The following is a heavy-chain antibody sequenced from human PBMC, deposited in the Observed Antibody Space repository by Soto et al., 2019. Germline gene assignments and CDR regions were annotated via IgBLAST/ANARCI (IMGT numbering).Heavy chain of an antibody. CDR2: IYYSGST. CDR3: ASHITRIVVVYDY. D-gene: IGHD3-22*01. J-gene: IGHJ4*02. Sequence: SETLSLTCTVSGGSISSSSYYWGWIRQPPGKGLECVGSIYYSGSTYYNPSLKSRVTISVDTSKNQFSLKLSSVTAADTAVYYCASHITRIVVVYDYWGQGTMGTVSS. V-gene: IGHV4-39*01. CDR1: GGSISSSSYY.